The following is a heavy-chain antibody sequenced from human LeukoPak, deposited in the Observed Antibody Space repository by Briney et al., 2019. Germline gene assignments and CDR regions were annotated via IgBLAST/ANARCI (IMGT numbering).Heavy chain of an antibody. CDR2: IIPIFGTT. D-gene: IGHD3-16*01. CDR3: ARDLVWEYYFDY. J-gene: IGHJ4*02. CDR1: GYTFTGYY. V-gene: IGHV1-69*06. Sequence: ASVKVSCKASGYTFTGYYMHWVRQAPGQGLEWMGGIIPIFGTTNYAQKFQDRVTITADKSTSTAYMELSSLRSEDTAVYYCARDLVWEYYFDYWGQGTLVTVSS.